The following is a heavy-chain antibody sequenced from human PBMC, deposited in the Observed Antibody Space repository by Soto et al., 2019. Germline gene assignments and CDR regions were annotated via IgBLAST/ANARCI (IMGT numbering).Heavy chain of an antibody. CDR1: GGSTSSSTYS. Sequence: LSLTCTVSGGSTSSSTYSWGWIRQPPGKGLEWIGSIYNSGVYYNPSLKSRVTISVDTSKTQFSLRLNSVTAADKALYYCERDTPGFPNLIDPWCQGIRVTVSA. J-gene: IGHJ5*02. CDR2: IYNSGV. CDR3: ERDTPGFPNLIDP. V-gene: IGHV4-39*02. D-gene: IGHD2-15*01.